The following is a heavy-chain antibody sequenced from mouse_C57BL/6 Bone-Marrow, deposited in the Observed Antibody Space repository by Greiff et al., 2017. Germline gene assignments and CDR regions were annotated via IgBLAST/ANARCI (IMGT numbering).Heavy chain of an antibody. Sequence: QVQLQQSGAELVKPGASVKLSCKASGYTFTSYWMHWVKQRPGQGLEWIGMIHPNSGSTNYNEKFKSKATLTVDKSSSTAYMQLSSLTSEDSAVXYCARTDSNYGWYFDVWGTGTTVTVSS. CDR1: GYTFTSYW. D-gene: IGHD2-5*01. CDR2: IHPNSGST. CDR3: ARTDSNYGWYFDV. J-gene: IGHJ1*03. V-gene: IGHV1-64*01.